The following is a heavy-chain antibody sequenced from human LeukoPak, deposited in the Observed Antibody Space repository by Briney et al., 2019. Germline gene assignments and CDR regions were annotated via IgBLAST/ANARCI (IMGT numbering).Heavy chain of an antibody. D-gene: IGHD3-22*01. CDR1: GGSISSGNW. Sequence: SETLSLTCAVSGGSISSGNWWSWVRQPPGKGLEWIGVIYHSGSTNYNPSLKSRVTISVDKSKNQFSLKLSSVTAADTAVYYCARDPLTSDSSGYYLDYWGQGTLVTVSS. CDR3: ARDPLTSDSSGYYLDY. J-gene: IGHJ4*02. CDR2: IYHSGST. V-gene: IGHV4-4*02.